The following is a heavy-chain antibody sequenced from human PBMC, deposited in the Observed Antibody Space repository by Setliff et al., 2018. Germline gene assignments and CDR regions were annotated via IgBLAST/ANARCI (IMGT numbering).Heavy chain of an antibody. D-gene: IGHD1-26*01. J-gene: IGHJ4*02. CDR2: INNDGSST. CDR3: AKDRDRVGAIHHFDY. Sequence: GESLKISCAAAGFTFSSHWMHWVRQAPGKRLMWVSRINNDGSSTTYEDSVKGRFTISRDNSKNTLYLQLNSLRAEDTAIYYCAKDRDRVGAIHHFDYWGQGTLVTVSS. V-gene: IGHV3-74*01. CDR1: GFTFSSHW.